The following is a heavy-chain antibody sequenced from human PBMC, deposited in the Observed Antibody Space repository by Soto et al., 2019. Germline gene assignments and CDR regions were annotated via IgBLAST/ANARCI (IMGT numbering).Heavy chain of an antibody. J-gene: IGHJ4*02. CDR3: AKDVGDFGVVMPFDY. CDR1: GFTLSKYG. D-gene: IGHD3-3*01. CDR2: ISDHEVDK. V-gene: IGHV3-30*18. Sequence: GGSLRLSCVASGFTLSKYGMHWVRQAPGKGLEWVAFISDHEVDKYYADSVKGRFTISRDNSKNTLYLQMNSLRAEDTAVYYCAKDVGDFGVVMPFDYWGQGTLVTVSS.